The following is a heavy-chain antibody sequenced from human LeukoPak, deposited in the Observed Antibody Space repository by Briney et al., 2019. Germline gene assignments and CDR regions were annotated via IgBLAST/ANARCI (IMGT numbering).Heavy chain of an antibody. CDR1: GYTFTGYY. J-gene: IGHJ4*02. CDR3: ARDQAGYSYGYGPHDY. CDR2: INPNSGGT. Sequence: ASVKVSCKASGYTFTGYYMHWVRQAPGQGLEWMGWINPNSGGTNYAQKFQGRVTMTRDTSIGTAYMELSRLRSDDTAVYYCARDQAGYSYGYGPHDYWGQGTLVTVSS. D-gene: IGHD5-18*01. V-gene: IGHV1-2*02.